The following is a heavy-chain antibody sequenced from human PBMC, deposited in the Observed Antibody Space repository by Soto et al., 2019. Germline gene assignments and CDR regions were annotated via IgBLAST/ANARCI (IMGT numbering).Heavy chain of an antibody. CDR2: INHSGST. Sequence: QVQLQQWGAGLLKPSETLSLTCAVYGGSFSGYYWSWIRQPPGKGLEWIGEINHSGSTNYNPSLKQRVLMSVDTSKNPFALKLSSVTGADTAVYYCGRERREGTIFWPVDYWGKGTMVTVSS. CDR3: GRERREGTIFWPVDY. CDR1: GGSFSGYY. V-gene: IGHV4-34*01. D-gene: IGHD3-9*01. J-gene: IGHJ4*02.